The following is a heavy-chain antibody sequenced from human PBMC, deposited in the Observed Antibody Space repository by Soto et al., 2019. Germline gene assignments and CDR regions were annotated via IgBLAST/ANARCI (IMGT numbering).Heavy chain of an antibody. CDR3: ASPTMDYYYYYGMYV. CDR2: IIPIFGTA. CDR1: GGTFSSYA. J-gene: IGHJ6*02. V-gene: IGHV1-69*14. Sequence: QVQLVQSGAEVKKPGSSVKVSCKASGGTFSSYAISWLRQAPGQGLEWMGGIIPIFGTANYAQKFQGRVTITADKSTSTAYMELSSLRSDDTAVYYCASPTMDYYYYYGMYVWGQGTTVTVSS. D-gene: IGHD3-10*01.